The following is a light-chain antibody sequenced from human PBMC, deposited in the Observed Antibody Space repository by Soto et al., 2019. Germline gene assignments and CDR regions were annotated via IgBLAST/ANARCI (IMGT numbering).Light chain of an antibody. J-gene: IGKJ4*01. CDR3: QQYHDWPLT. CDR2: GAS. V-gene: IGKV3-15*01. Sequence: EIVLTQSPGTLSLSPGERATLSCRASRSVRSNLARYQQKPGQAPRLLLYGASTGATGIPARFSGSGSGTEFTLTISSLQSEDFAVYYCQQYHDWPLTFGGGTKVDIK. CDR1: RSVRSN.